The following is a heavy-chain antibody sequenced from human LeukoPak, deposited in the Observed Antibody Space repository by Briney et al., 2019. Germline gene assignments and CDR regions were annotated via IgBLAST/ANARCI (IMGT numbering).Heavy chain of an antibody. CDR3: ARDIRPRVESFDY. D-gene: IGHD3-3*01. J-gene: IGHJ4*02. V-gene: IGHV1-2*02. CDR1: GYTFTDYF. CDR2: IGPNNGVT. Sequence: ASVKVSCKASGYTFTDYFLHWVRQAPGQGLEWMRWIGPNNGVTNYAQKFQGKVTMTRDTSINTAYMEVSSLRSGDTAVYYCARDIRPRVESFDYWGQGTLVTVSS.